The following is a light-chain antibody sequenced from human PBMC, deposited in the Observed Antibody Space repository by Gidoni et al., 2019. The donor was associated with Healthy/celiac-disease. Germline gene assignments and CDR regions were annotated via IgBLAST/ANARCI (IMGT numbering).Light chain of an antibody. V-gene: IGKV4-1*01. CDR3: QQYYSTNT. J-gene: IGKJ4*01. Sequence: DIVMPQSPDSLAVSLGERATINCKSSQSVLYSSNNKNYLAWYQQKPGQPPKLLIYWASTRESGVPDRFSGSGSGTDFTRTISNLQAEDVAVYYCQQYYSTNTFGGGTKVEIK. CDR2: WAS. CDR1: QSVLYSSNNKNY.